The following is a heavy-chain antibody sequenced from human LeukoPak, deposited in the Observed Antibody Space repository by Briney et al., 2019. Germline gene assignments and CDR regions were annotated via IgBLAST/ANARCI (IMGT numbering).Heavy chain of an antibody. D-gene: IGHD1-26*01. Sequence: GGSLRLSCAASGFSFSTYSMNWVRQAPGKGLEWVAYIRGSGTAIHYADSVKGRFTISRDNSRNTLYLQMSSMRAEDTAIYYCAKDSVVRNTGSYYFASWGQGTLVTVSS. CDR1: GFSFSTYS. CDR3: AKDSVVRNTGSYYFAS. J-gene: IGHJ4*02. V-gene: IGHV3-48*01. CDR2: IRGSGTAI.